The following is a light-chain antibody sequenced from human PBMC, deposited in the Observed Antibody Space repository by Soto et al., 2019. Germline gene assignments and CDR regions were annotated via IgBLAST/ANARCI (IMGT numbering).Light chain of an antibody. J-gene: IGLJ1*01. CDR1: NSDVGAYKF. CDR3: CSYAGSYTWV. Sequence: QSALTQPRSVSGPPGQPVTISCTGSNSDVGAYKFVSWLQHNPGEAPKVMIYDVTQRPSGVPDRFSGTKSGNTASLTISGLQAEDEADYYCCSYAGSYTWVFGSGTKVTVL. CDR2: DVT. V-gene: IGLV2-11*01.